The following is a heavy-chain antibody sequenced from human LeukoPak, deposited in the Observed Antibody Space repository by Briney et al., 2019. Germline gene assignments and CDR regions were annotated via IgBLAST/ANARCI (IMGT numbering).Heavy chain of an antibody. D-gene: IGHD6-19*01. Sequence: GGSLRLSCAASGFTFSSYAMSWVRQAPGKGLEWVSAISGSGGSTYYADSVKGRFTISRDNSKNTLYLQMNSLRAEDTAVYFCAKYGNSGWVIDYWGQGTLVTVSS. CDR2: ISGSGGST. V-gene: IGHV3-23*01. CDR3: AKYGNSGWVIDY. J-gene: IGHJ4*02. CDR1: GFTFSSYA.